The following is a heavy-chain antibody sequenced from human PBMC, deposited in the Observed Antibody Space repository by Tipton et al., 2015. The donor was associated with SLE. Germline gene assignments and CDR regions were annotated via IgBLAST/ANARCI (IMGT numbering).Heavy chain of an antibody. CDR1: GFTVSSNY. V-gene: IGHV3-66*02. CDR2: IYSGGST. Sequence: GSLRLSCAASGFTVSSNYMSWVRQAPGKGLEWVSVIYSGGSTYYADSVKGRFTIFRDNSKNTLYLQMNSLRAEDTAVYYCARGVPGANWNYNWGQGTLVTVTS. D-gene: IGHD1-7*01. CDR3: ARGVPGANWNYN. J-gene: IGHJ1*01.